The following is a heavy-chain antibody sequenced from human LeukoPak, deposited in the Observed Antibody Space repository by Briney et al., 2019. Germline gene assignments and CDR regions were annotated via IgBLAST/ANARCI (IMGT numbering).Heavy chain of an antibody. J-gene: IGHJ4*02. CDR1: GFTFTTYW. CDR3: VKVAKYYYGSETYYFFEH. V-gene: IGHV3-7*01. D-gene: IGHD3-10*01. Sequence: GESLRLSCAASGFTFTTYWMSWVRQLPGKGLEWVANINHDGTEKYYVDSVKGRFTISRDNAKNSLDLQMNSLRVEDTGIYYCVKVAKYYYGSETYYFFEHWGQGTPVTASS. CDR2: INHDGTEK.